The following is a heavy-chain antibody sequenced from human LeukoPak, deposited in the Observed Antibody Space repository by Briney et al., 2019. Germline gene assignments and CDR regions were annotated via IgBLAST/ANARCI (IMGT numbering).Heavy chain of an antibody. J-gene: IGHJ1*01. CDR2: IIPIFGTA. D-gene: IGHD6-19*01. CDR3: ARGVVAGTGHAEYFQH. CDR1: GGTFSSYA. V-gene: IGHV1-69*13. Sequence: VASVKVSCKASGGTFSSYAISWVRQAPGQGLEWMGGIIPIFGTANYAQKFQGRVTITADESTSTAYMELRSLRSDDTAVYYCARGVVAGTGHAEYFQHWGQGTLVTVSS.